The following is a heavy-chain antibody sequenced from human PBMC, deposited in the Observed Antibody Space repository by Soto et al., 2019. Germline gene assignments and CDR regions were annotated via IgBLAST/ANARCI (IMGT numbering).Heavy chain of an antibody. CDR1: GYQFTGSY. Sequence: QVRLVQSGADVQRPGASMNISCQASGYQFTGSYLHWVRRAPGHGLQWMGMINPDTGSTTYAETFQERVTMTTDKSAGTVFLGLGRLTSDDTATYYCAGQYCSGTSCYWYFDFWGQGTFVSVSS. CDR3: AGQYCSGTSCYWYFDF. CDR2: INPDTGST. V-gene: IGHV1-2*02. J-gene: IGHJ4*02. D-gene: IGHD2-2*01.